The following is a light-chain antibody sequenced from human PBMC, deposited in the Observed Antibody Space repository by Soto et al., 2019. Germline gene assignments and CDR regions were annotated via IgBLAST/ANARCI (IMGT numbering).Light chain of an antibody. CDR1: QSVGNNY. Sequence: EIVLTQSPGTVSLSPGERATLSCRASQSVGNNYLAWYQRKRGQAPRLLISGASRRATGVLDRFSGSGTGTAFSLTISRLEPEDSAVYYCQQYASSPLTFCQGTKLEIK. CDR3: QQYASSPLT. J-gene: IGKJ2*01. V-gene: IGKV3-20*01. CDR2: GAS.